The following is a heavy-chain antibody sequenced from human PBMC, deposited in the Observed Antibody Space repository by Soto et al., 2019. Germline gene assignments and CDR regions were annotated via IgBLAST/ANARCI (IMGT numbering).Heavy chain of an antibody. D-gene: IGHD6-19*01. CDR3: ARRRDSSGLFATGFWFDP. CDR1: GGSFSGYY. Sequence: QVQLQQWGAGLLKPSETLSLTCAVYGGSFSGYYWSWIPQPPGKGLEWIGEINHTGSPTYTPSLKSRVTISVDTSKNQFSVRLSSVTAADTAVYYCARRRDSSGLFATGFWFDPWGQGTLVTVSS. J-gene: IGHJ5*02. V-gene: IGHV4-34*01. CDR2: INHTGSP.